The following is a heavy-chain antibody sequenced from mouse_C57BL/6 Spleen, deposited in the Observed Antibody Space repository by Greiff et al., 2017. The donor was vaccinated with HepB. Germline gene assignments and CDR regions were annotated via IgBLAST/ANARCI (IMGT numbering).Heavy chain of an antibody. Sequence: QVQLQQPGAELVKPGASVKLSCKASGYTFTSYWMHWVKQRPGQGLAWIGMIHPNSGSTNYNEKFKSKATLTVDKSSSTAYMQLSSLTSEDSAVYYCASRGVVAFYAMDYWGQGTSVTVSS. CDR2: IHPNSGST. D-gene: IGHD1-1*01. J-gene: IGHJ4*01. CDR1: GYTFTSYW. CDR3: ASRGVVAFYAMDY. V-gene: IGHV1-64*01.